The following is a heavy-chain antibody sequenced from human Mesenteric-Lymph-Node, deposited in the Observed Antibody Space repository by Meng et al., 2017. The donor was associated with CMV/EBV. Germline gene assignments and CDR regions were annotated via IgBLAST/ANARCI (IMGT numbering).Heavy chain of an antibody. D-gene: IGHD3-22*01. Sequence: GESLKISCDASGVILSAYYMSWVRQAPGKGLEWGANLKQDGSDKYYVDSVKGRFTISRDNAKNSLYLQMHSLRADDTAVYYCARDRGWLSMPVAMTTYMDVWGQGTAVTVSS. CDR3: ARDRGWLSMPVAMTTYMDV. CDR1: GVILSAYY. V-gene: IGHV3-7*01. CDR2: LKQDGSDK. J-gene: IGHJ6*02.